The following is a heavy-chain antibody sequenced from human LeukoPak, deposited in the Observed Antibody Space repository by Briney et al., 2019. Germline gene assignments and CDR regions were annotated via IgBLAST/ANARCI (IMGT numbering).Heavy chain of an antibody. CDR2: ISAYNGNT. D-gene: IGHD6-13*01. CDR3: ARALGYSSSWSSYYYYYYMDV. CDR1: GYTFTSYG. J-gene: IGHJ6*03. V-gene: IGHV1-18*01. Sequence: ASVKVSCKASGYTFTSYGISWVRQAPGQGLEWMGWISAYNGNTNYAQKLQGRVTMTTDTSTSTAYMELRSLRSDDTAVYYCARALGYSSSWSSYYYYYYMDVWGKGTTVTVSS.